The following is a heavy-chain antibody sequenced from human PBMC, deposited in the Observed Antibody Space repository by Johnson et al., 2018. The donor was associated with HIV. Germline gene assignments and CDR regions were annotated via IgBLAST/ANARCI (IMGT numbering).Heavy chain of an antibody. D-gene: IGHD6-13*01. J-gene: IGHJ3*02. CDR1: DFTVGSIY. CDR2: IYSGGSS. Sequence: VQLVESGGGLVQPGGSLRLSCAASDFTVGSIYMSWVRQAPGKGLEWVSLIYSGGSSYYADSVKVRFTISRDNSKNTVYLEMNSLRAEDTAVYYWAKAQQRGPGGDAFDIWGQGLMVTVSS. V-gene: IGHV3-66*02. CDR3: AKAQQRGPGGDAFDI.